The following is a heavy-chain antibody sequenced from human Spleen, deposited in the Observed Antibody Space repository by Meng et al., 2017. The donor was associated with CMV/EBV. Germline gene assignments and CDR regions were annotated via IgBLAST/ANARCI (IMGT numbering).Heavy chain of an antibody. CDR1: GGSISSSNW. D-gene: IGHD1-26*01. J-gene: IGHJ4*02. Sequence: LTCAVSGGSISSSNWWSWIRQPPGKGLEWIGEIYHSGGTNYNPSLRSRVTISVDKSKSQFSLNLSSVTAADTAVYYCARPTRRGYFDYWGQGTLVTVSS. CDR2: IYHSGGT. CDR3: ARPTRRGYFDY. V-gene: IGHV4-4*02.